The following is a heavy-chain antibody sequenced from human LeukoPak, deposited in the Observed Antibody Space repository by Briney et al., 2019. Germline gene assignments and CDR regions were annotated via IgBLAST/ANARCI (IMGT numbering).Heavy chain of an antibody. CDR3: ARVVVAATGYYYMDV. CDR2: ISSSGSTI. J-gene: IGHJ6*03. Sequence: GGSLRLSCAASGFTFSSYEMNWVRQAPGKGLEWVSYISSSGSTIYYADSVKGRFTISRDNAKNSLYLQMNSLRAEDTAVYYCARVVVAATGYYYMDVWGKGTTVTISS. D-gene: IGHD2-15*01. V-gene: IGHV3-48*03. CDR1: GFTFSSYE.